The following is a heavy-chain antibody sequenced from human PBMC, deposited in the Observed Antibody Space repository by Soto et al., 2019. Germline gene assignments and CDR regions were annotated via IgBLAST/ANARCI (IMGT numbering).Heavy chain of an antibody. CDR1: GYTFTSYN. CDR2: ISAYNGNT. D-gene: IGHD1-26*01. Sequence: ASVKVSCKASGYTFTSYNINWVRQAPGQGLEWMGWISAYNGNTNYAQKLQGRVTMTTDTSTSTAYMELRSLRSDDTAVYYCAIEYSGSLNFDYWGQGTLVTVSS. CDR3: AIEYSGSLNFDY. V-gene: IGHV1-18*01. J-gene: IGHJ4*02.